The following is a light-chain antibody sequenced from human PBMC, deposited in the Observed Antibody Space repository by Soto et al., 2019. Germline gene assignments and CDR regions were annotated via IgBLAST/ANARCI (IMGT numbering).Light chain of an antibody. J-gene: IGLJ1*01. CDR3: SSYGGNNNYV. Sequence: QSVLTQPPSASGSAGQSVIISCTGTSSDLGGYDYVSWYQHHPGKAPRLIIYEVSERPSGVPARFSGSKSGNTASLTVSGLQAEDEADYYCSSYGGNNNYVFGTGTKV. V-gene: IGLV2-8*01. CDR1: SSDLGGYDY. CDR2: EVS.